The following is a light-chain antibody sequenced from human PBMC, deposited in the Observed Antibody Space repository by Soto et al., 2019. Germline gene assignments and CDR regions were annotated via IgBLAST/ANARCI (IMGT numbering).Light chain of an antibody. J-gene: IGKJ4*01. CDR3: QDRSNWPLFT. CDR1: QSVSSSY. V-gene: IGKV3-11*01. Sequence: EIVLTQSPATLSLSPGERATLSCRASQSVSSSYLAWYQQKPGQAPRLLIYDASNRATGIPARFSGAGSGTDFTLTIYSLEAEDLGIYYCQDRSNWPLFTFGGGTKVDIK. CDR2: DAS.